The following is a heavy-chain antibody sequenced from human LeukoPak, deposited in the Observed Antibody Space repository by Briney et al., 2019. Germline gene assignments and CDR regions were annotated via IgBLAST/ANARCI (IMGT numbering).Heavy chain of an antibody. D-gene: IGHD6-19*01. J-gene: IGHJ6*03. Sequence: GESLKISCKGSGYTFTSYGISWGRQAPGQGLEWMGWISAYNGNTNYAQKLQGRVTMTTDTSTSTAYMELRSLRSDDTAVYYCARALQVAAIGRSPVHYMDVWGKGTTVTVSS. V-gene: IGHV1-18*01. CDR3: ARALQVAAIGRSPVHYMDV. CDR2: ISAYNGNT. CDR1: GYTFTSYG.